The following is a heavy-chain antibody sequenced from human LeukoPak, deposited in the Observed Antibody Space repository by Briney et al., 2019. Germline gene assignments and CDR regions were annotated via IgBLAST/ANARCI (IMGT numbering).Heavy chain of an antibody. D-gene: IGHD2-21*02. CDR3: ARVVGMTYYFDY. J-gene: IGHJ4*02. V-gene: IGHV3-20*04. CDR2: INWNGGST. Sequence: PGGSLRLSCAASGFTFDDYGMSWVRQAPGKGLEWVSGINWNGGSTGYADSVKGRFTISRDNAKNSLYPQMNSLRAEDTALYYCARVVGMTYYFDYWGQGTLVTVSS. CDR1: GFTFDDYG.